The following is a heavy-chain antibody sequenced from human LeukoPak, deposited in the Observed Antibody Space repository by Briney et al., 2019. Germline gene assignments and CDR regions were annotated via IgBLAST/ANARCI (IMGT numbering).Heavy chain of an antibody. CDR3: ARDLLGGSDY. CDR1: GYSISSGYY. Sequence: SETLSPTCTVSGYSISSGYYWGWIRQPAGKGLEWIGRIYTSGSTNYNPSLKSRVTMSVDTSKNQFSLKLSSVTAADTAVYYCARDLLGGSDYWGQGTLVTVSS. V-gene: IGHV4-4*07. CDR2: IYTSGST. D-gene: IGHD4-23*01. J-gene: IGHJ4*02.